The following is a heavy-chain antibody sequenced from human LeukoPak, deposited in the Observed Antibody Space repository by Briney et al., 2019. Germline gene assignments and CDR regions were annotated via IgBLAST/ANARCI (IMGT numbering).Heavy chain of an antibody. CDR2: INPSGGST. J-gene: IGHJ4*02. D-gene: IGHD6-13*01. CDR1: GYTFTSYD. V-gene: IGHV1-46*01. CDR3: ARDNSSSWYIGY. Sequence: GASVKVSCKASGYTFTSYDINWVRQATGQGLEWMGIINPSGGSTSYAQKFQGRVTMTRDTSTSTVYMELSSLRSEDTAVYYCARDNSSSWYIGYWGQGTLVTVSS.